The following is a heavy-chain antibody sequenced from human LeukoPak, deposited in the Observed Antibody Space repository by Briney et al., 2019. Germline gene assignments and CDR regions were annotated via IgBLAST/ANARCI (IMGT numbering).Heavy chain of an antibody. CDR1: GFTFSFSA. V-gene: IGHV3-48*04. CDR2: ISGSGVTI. D-gene: IGHD3-22*01. CDR3: VKGNFYDSSGLPFDF. Sequence: GGSLRLSCAASGFTFSFSAMNWVRQAPGKGLEWISFISGSGVTIYYSDSVKGRFTISRDNVKNSLYLQMNSLRADDTAFYYCVKGNFYDSSGLPFDFWGQGALVTVSS. J-gene: IGHJ4*02.